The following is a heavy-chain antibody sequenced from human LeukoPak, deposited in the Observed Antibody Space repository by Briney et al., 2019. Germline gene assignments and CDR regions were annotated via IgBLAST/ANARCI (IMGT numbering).Heavy chain of an antibody. J-gene: IGHJ4*02. V-gene: IGHV3-23*01. CDR3: AKALRSNSWYFFDS. Sequence: PGGSLRLSCAASGFTFSSYAMTWVRQAPGKGLEWVSTLSGSGDDSYYADSVKGRFTISRDNPKNTLFLLMNSLRAEDTAVYYCAKALRSNSWYFFDSWGQGTLVTVSS. CDR2: LSGSGDDS. D-gene: IGHD6-13*01. CDR1: GFTFSSYA.